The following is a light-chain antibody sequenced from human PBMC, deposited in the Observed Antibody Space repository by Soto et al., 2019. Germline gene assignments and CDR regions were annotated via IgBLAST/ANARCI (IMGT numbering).Light chain of an antibody. CDR1: QIVSSSY. V-gene: IGKV3-20*01. CDR2: GAS. J-gene: IGKJ1*01. Sequence: EIVLTQSPGTLSLSPGERVTLSCRASQIVSSSYLGWYQQKLGQAPRLLIYGASSRATGIPDRFSGGGSGTDFTLTISKLEPEDFAMYYCQHFGTSRWTFGQGTKVEIK. CDR3: QHFGTSRWT.